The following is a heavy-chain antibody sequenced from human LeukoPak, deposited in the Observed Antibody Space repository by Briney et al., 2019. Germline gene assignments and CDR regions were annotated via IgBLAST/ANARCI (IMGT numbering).Heavy chain of an antibody. J-gene: IGHJ6*03. D-gene: IGHD6-19*01. CDR3: AGYSSGWLYYYYYMDV. V-gene: IGHV3-30*02. CDR1: GFTFSNYG. Sequence: PGGSLRLSCGASGFTFSNYGMLWVRQAPGKGLDWVAFIRYDGNNKLYADSVKGRFTISRDNSKNTLYLHINSLRAEDTAVYYCAGYSSGWLYYYYYMDVWGKGTTVTVSS. CDR2: IRYDGNNK.